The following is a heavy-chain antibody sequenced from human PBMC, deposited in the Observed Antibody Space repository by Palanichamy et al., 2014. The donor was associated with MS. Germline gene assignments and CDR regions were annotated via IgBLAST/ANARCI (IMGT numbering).Heavy chain of an antibody. J-gene: IGHJ2*01. D-gene: IGHD1-26*01. CDR3: SRVRLTWDRGRGYFDL. V-gene: IGHV4-39*01. CDR2: MYHSGSI. Sequence: QLRLQESGPGLVKPSETLSLTCNVSGGSISTSTHYWGWIRQPPGKGLEWIGSMYHSGSISYNPSLESRVTISEDTSRNQFSLQLSSVTAADTAVYYCSRVRLTWDRGRGYFDLWGRGTLVTVSS. CDR1: GGSISTSTHY.